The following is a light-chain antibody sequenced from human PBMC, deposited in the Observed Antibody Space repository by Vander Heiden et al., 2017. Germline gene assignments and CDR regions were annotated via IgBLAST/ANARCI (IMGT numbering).Light chain of an antibody. J-gene: IGLJ2*01. V-gene: IGLV3-19*01. CDR2: GKN. CDR1: SLRSYY. Sequence: SSELTQVPAVSVALGQTVSITCQGDSLRSYYASWYQQKPGQAPVLVIYGKNNRPSGIPDRFSGSSSGNTASLTITGAQAEDEADYYCDSRDSSGNHLEVFGGGTKLTVL. CDR3: DSRDSSGNHLEV.